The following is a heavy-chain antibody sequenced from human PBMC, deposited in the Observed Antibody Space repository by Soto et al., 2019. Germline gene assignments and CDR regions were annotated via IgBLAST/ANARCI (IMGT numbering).Heavy chain of an antibody. V-gene: IGHV3-21*01. CDR1: GFTFSSYS. Sequence: PGGSLRLSCAASGFTFSSYSMNWVRQAPGKGLEWVSSISSSSSYIYYADSVKGRFTISRDSAKHSLYLQMNGLRAEDTAVYFCARDLRNGGLNPIDYSSSLGWFFDYWGQGTLVPVYS. D-gene: IGHD6-6*01. CDR3: ARDLRNGGLNPIDYSSSLGWFFDY. CDR2: ISSSSSYI. J-gene: IGHJ4*02.